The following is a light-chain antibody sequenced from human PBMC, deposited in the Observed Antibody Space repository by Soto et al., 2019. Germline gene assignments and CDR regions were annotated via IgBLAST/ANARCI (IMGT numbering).Light chain of an antibody. Sequence: QSVLTQPPSASGSPGQSVTISCAGTSSDVGAYDYVSWYQQHPGRAPKRMIYEVTKRPSGVPDRFSGSKSGNTASLTVSGLQAEDEADYYCSSYAGSNIFYVFGTGTKLTVL. CDR1: SSDVGAYDY. CDR3: SSYAGSNIFYV. V-gene: IGLV2-8*01. CDR2: EVT. J-gene: IGLJ1*01.